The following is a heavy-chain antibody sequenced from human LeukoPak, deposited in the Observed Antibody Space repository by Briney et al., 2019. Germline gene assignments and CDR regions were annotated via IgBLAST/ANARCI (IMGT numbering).Heavy chain of an antibody. J-gene: IGHJ4*02. D-gene: IGHD6-19*01. CDR3: ARGTGYSSGWPDY. CDR2: ISSSSSTI. Sequence: GGSLRLSCAASGFTFRGYSMTWVRQAPGKGLEWVSYISSSSSTIYYADSVKGRFTISRDNAKNSLYLQMNSLRDEDTAVYYCARGTGYSSGWPDYWGQGTLVTVSS. CDR1: GFTFRGYS. V-gene: IGHV3-48*02.